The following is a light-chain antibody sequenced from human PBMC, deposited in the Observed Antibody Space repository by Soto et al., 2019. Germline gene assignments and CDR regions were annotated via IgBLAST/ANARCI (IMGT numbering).Light chain of an antibody. V-gene: IGLV2-14*01. J-gene: IGLJ2*01. Sequence: QSALTKPASVSGSPGQSITISCTGTSSDVGGYNHVSWYQQNPGKAPKLMIYDVNNRPSGVSNRFSGSKSGNTASLTISGLQAEDEADYYCSSYTSSSTLVFGGGTKLTVL. CDR3: SSYTSSSTLV. CDR2: DVN. CDR1: SSDVGGYNH.